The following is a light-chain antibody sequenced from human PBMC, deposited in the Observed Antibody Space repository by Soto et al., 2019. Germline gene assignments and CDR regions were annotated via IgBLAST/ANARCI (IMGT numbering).Light chain of an antibody. CDR3: QQRSKWPQEWK. CDR1: QSVSNY. CDR2: DAS. J-gene: IGKJ1*01. Sequence: VLWTHSPSTLSLSPGERSTLSCRASQSVSNYLAWYQQKPGHAPRLLIYDASNRATGIPARFSGSGSGTDFNLKISRLETEDLAVYSCQQRSKWPQEWKLGQGKKV. V-gene: IGKV3-11*01.